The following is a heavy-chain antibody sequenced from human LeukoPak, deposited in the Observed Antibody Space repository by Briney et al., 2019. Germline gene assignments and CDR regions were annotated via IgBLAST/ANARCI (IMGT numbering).Heavy chain of an antibody. CDR1: GLTFSTYG. Sequence: PGGSLRLSCAASGLTFSTYGMHWVRQAPGKGLEWVVVMGYDGSNEYYADSVKGRFTISRDNSKNTLYLQMNSLRGEDTAVYFCANQHLATFGYHCYGMDVWGQGTTVTVSS. J-gene: IGHJ6*02. V-gene: IGHV3-30*18. CDR3: ANQHLATFGYHCYGMDV. CDR2: MGYDGSNE. D-gene: IGHD5-12*01.